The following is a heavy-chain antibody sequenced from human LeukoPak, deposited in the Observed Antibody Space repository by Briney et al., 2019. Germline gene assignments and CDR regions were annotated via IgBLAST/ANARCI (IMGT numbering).Heavy chain of an antibody. CDR2: IKQDGSEK. Sequence: GGSLRLSCAASGFTFSSYWMSWVRQAPGKGLECVANIKQDGSEKYYVDSVKGRFTISRDNAKNSLYLQMNSPRAEDTAVYYCAREGAVVVAGIFRRPLDAFDIWGQGTMVTVSS. J-gene: IGHJ3*02. CDR3: AREGAVVVAGIFRRPLDAFDI. D-gene: IGHD6-19*01. CDR1: GFTFSSYW. V-gene: IGHV3-7*01.